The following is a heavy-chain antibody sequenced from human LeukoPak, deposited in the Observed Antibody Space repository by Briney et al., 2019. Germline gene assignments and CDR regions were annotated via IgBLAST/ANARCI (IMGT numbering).Heavy chain of an antibody. Sequence: ASVKVSCKASGYTFTSYGISWLRQAPGQGLEWMAWISTYNGNTNYAQKVQGRVTMTTDTSTSTAYMELRSLRSDDTAVYYCARVLRYDFWSAYYFDYWGQGTLVTVSS. CDR3: ARVLRYDFWSAYYFDY. D-gene: IGHD3-3*01. CDR1: GYTFTSYG. J-gene: IGHJ4*02. V-gene: IGHV1-18*01. CDR2: ISTYNGNT.